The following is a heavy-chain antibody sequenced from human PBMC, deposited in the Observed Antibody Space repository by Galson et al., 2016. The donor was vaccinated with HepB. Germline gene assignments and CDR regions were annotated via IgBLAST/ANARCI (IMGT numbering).Heavy chain of an antibody. CDR2: INPRDGGT. V-gene: IGHV1-46*01. CDR3: ARGGQQLVPDFEY. J-gene: IGHJ4*02. Sequence: SVKVSCKASGYTFTNYYMHWVRQAPGQGLEWMGLINPRDGGTGFAQKFQGRVAMTRDTSTSTVCMELSSLTSEDTAVYFGARGGQQLVPDFEYWGQGTLVTVAS. CDR1: GYTFTNYY. D-gene: IGHD6-13*01.